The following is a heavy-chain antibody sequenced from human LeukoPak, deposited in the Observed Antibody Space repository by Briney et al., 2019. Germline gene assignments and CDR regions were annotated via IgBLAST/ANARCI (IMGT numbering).Heavy chain of an antibody. CDR2: ISAYNGNT. Sequence: ASVKVSCKTSGYTFTLYGITWVRQAPGQGLEWMGWISAYNGNTNYAQKLQGRVTMTTDTSTRTAYMELRRLRSDDTAVYYCARKGDYWNDGAYWGQGTLVTVSS. CDR1: GYTFTLYG. J-gene: IGHJ4*02. V-gene: IGHV1-18*01. CDR3: ARKGDYWNDGAY. D-gene: IGHD1-1*01.